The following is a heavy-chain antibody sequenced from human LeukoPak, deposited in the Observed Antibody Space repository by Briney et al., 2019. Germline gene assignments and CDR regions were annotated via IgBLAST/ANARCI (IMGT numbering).Heavy chain of an antibody. V-gene: IGHV3-23*01. CDR3: AKELMGFDY. D-gene: IGHD2-8*01. J-gene: IGHJ4*02. CDR2: VSGTGLTT. CDR1: GFTFSSYA. Sequence: GGSLRLSCAASGFTFSSYAMSWVRQAPGKGLEWVSAVSGTGLTTYYADSVKGRFIVSRDDSKNTVYLQMNSLRGEDAAVYYCAKELMGFDYWGQGTLVTVSS.